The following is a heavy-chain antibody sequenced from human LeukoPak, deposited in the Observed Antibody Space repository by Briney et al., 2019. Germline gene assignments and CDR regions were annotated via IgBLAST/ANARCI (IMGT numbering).Heavy chain of an antibody. J-gene: IGHJ4*02. CDR1: GGSISSGGYY. CDR3: ARGGGPYYYDSSGYYQFDY. D-gene: IGHD3-22*01. CDR2: IYYSGST. Sequence: SSETLSLTCTVSGGSISSGGYYWSWIRQHPGKGLEWIGYIYYSGSTYYNPSLKSRVTISVDTSKNQFSLKLSSVTAADTAVYYCARGGGPYYYDSSGYYQFDYWGQGTLVTVSS. V-gene: IGHV4-31*03.